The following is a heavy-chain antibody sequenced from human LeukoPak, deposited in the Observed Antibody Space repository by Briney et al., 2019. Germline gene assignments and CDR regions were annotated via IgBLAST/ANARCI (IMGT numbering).Heavy chain of an antibody. D-gene: IGHD3-10*01. J-gene: IGHJ6*03. CDR1: GFTFSSYS. CDR2: ISSSSNYI. CDR3: ARVERMVRGNYYYYYYMDV. Sequence: GGSLRLSCTASGFTFSSYSMNCIRQAPGKGLEWVSSISSSSNYIYYADSVKGRFTISRDNAKNSLYLQMNSLRTEDTAVYYCARVERMVRGNYYYYYYMDVWGKGTTVTISS. V-gene: IGHV3-21*01.